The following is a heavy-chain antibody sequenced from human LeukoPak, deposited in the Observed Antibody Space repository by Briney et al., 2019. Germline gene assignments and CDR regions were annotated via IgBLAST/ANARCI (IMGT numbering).Heavy chain of an antibody. Sequence: GGSLRLSCAASGFTFSGSAMHWVRQASGKGLEWVGRIRSKANSYATAYAASVKGRSTISRDDSKNTAYLQMNSLKTEDTAVYYCTRLTTMISGTVDYWGQGTLVTVSS. D-gene: IGHD3-22*01. CDR1: GFTFSGSA. J-gene: IGHJ4*02. CDR2: IRSKANSYAT. V-gene: IGHV3-73*01. CDR3: TRLTTMISGTVDY.